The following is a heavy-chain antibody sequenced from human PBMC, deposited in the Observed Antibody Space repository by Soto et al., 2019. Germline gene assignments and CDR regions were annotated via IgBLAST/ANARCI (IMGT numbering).Heavy chain of an antibody. CDR3: ASKLVLRYFDGLLYN. D-gene: IGHD3-9*01. CDR1: GYTFTSYY. J-gene: IGHJ4*02. CDR2: INPSGGST. Sequence: ASVKVSCKASGYTFTSYYMHWVRQAPGQGLEWMGIINPSGGSTSYAQKFQGRVTMTRDTSTSTVYMELGSLRSEDTAVYYCASKLVLRYFDGLLYNWGQGTLVTVSS. V-gene: IGHV1-46*03.